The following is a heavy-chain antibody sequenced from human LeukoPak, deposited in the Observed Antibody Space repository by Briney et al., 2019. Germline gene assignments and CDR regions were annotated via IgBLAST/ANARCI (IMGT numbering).Heavy chain of an antibody. CDR3: ARAKMVRGVIIDDY. D-gene: IGHD3-10*01. CDR1: GGTFSSYA. V-gene: IGHV1-69*05. CDR2: IIPIFGTA. J-gene: IGHJ4*02. Sequence: ASVKVSCKASGGTFSSYAISWVRQAPGQGLEWTGGIIPIFGTANYAQKFQGRVTITTDESTSTAYMELSSLRSEDTAVYYCARAKMVRGVIIDDYWGQGTLVTVSS.